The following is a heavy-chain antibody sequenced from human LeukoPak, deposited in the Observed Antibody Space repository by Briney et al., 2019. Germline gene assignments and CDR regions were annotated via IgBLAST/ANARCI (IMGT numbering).Heavy chain of an antibody. D-gene: IGHD4-11*01. V-gene: IGHV3-30-3*01. CDR2: ISYDGSNK. CDR1: GFTFSSYA. Sequence: GRSLRLSCAASGFTFSSYAMHWVRQAPGKGLEWVAVISYDGSNKYYADSVKGRFTISRDNSKNTLYLQMNSLRAEDTAVYYCASAGGPTASYSNYLYYYYYGMDVWGQGTTVTVSS. J-gene: IGHJ6*02. CDR3: ASAGGPTASYSNYLYYYYYGMDV.